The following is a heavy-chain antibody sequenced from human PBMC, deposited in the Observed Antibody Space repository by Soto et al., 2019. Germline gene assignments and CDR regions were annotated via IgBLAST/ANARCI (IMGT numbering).Heavy chain of an antibody. J-gene: IGHJ5*02. CDR1: GAPFIDLH. Sequence: EVLLQQSGAEAKKPGTALQLSCTVSGAPFIDLHMHWVRQATGKGLGWVGLVEVENDDRRYVEKFQGRVNVRADASRQTAFLEVWGLPSVDTATYFCPAVRGNVGSSSFDPWGQGTLVTVSA. D-gene: IGHD1-26*01. CDR3: PAVRGNVGSSSFDP. V-gene: IGHV1-69-2*01. CDR2: VEVENDDR.